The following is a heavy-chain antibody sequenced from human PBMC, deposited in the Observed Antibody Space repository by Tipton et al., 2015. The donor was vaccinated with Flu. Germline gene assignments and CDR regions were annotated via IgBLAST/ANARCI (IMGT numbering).Heavy chain of an antibody. V-gene: IGHV3-7*01. Sequence: LSLTCAASGFTFSSYWMAWVRQAPGKGLEWVANINYDGSTIYYVDSVKGRFTISRDNAKNSLYLQMNNLRAEDTAMYYCTRRLVEDWGQGTQVTVSS. CDR3: TRRLVED. CDR2: INYDGSTI. CDR1: GFTFSSYW. J-gene: IGHJ4*02.